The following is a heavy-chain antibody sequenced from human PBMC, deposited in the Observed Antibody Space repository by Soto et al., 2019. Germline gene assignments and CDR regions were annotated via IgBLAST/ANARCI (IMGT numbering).Heavy chain of an antibody. V-gene: IGHV4-59*01. J-gene: IGHJ3*02. CDR2: IYYSGST. Sequence: SETLSLTCTVSGGSISSYYWSWFRQPPGKGLEWIGYIYYSGSTNYNPSLKSRVTISVDTSKNQFSLKLSSVTAADTAVYYCARVASHAFDIWGQGTMVTVSS. CDR3: ARVASHAFDI. CDR1: GGSISSYY.